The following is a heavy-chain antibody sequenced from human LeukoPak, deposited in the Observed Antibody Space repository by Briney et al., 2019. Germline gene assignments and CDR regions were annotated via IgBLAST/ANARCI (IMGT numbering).Heavy chain of an antibody. Sequence: PGGSLRLSCAASGFTVSSNYMSWVRQAPGKGLEWVSVIYSGGSTYYADSVKGRFTISRDNSKNTLYLQMNSLRAEDTAVYYCARGRPYGDYVYFDQWGQGTLVTVSS. V-gene: IGHV3-66*01. CDR3: ARGRPYGDYVYFDQ. CDR2: IYSGGST. CDR1: GFTVSSNY. J-gene: IGHJ4*02. D-gene: IGHD4-17*01.